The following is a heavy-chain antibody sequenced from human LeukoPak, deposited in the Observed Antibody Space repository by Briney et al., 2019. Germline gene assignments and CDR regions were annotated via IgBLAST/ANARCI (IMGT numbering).Heavy chain of an antibody. V-gene: IGHV1-18*01. CDR2: ISAYNGNT. CDR1: GYTFTSYG. D-gene: IGHD6-19*01. Sequence: ASVKVSCKASGYTFTSYGISRVRQAPGQGLEWMGWISAYNGNTNYAQTLQGRVTMTTDTSTSTAYMELRSLRSDDTAVYYCARGRAVAGTPREDYWGQGTLVTVSS. J-gene: IGHJ4*02. CDR3: ARGRAVAGTPREDY.